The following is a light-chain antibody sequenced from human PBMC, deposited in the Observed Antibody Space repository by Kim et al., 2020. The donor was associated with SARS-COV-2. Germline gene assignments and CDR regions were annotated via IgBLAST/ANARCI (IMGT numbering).Light chain of an antibody. J-gene: IGKJ2*01. V-gene: IGKV3-11*01. CDR1: QSVSRF. Sequence: EIVLTQSPATLSLSPGERATLSCRASQSVSRFLAWYQQKPDQAPRLLIYDASDRATGIPARFSGSGSGTEFTLTISSLEPEDFAVYYCQQRTNRLPYTFGQGTKMEI. CDR2: DAS. CDR3: QQRTNRLPYT.